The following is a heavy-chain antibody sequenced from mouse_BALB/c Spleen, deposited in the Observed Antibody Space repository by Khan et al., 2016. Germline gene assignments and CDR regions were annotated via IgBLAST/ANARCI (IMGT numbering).Heavy chain of an antibody. CDR3: AYDGYYAWFPY. D-gene: IGHD2-3*01. CDR1: GYSITSDYA. Sequence: VQLQESGPGLVKPSQSLSLTCTVTGYSITSDYAWNWIRQFPGNKLEWMSYISYSGITSYNPSLKSRISITRDTSKNQFFLQLISVTTEDTATYYCAYDGYYAWFPYWGQGTLVTVSA. V-gene: IGHV3-2*02. CDR2: ISYSGIT. J-gene: IGHJ3*01.